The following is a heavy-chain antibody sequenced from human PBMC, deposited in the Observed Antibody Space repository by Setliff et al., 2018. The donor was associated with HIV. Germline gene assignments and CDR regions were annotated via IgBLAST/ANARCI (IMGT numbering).Heavy chain of an antibody. D-gene: IGHD3-22*01. Sequence: SETLSLTCTVSGGSISSGGYYWSWIRQHPGKGLERIGYIYYSGSTYYNPSLKSRVTISVDTSKNQFSLKLSSVTAADTAVFYCARGTLYYYDTGGYSYFDYWGQGTLVTVSS. V-gene: IGHV4-31*03. CDR3: ARGTLYYYDTGGYSYFDY. CDR2: IYYSGST. CDR1: GGSISSGGYY. J-gene: IGHJ4*02.